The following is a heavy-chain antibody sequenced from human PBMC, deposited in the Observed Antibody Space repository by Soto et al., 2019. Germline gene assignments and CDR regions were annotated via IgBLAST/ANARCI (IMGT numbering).Heavy chain of an antibody. V-gene: IGHV1-18*01. CDR1: GYTFTSYG. D-gene: IGHD3-22*01. Sequence: ASVKVSCKASGYTFTSYGISWVRQAPGQGLEWMGWISAYNGNTNYAQKLQGRVTMTTDTSTSTAYMELRSLRSDDTAVYYCARDYNYYDSSGYYGDWGQGTLVTVSS. CDR2: ISAYNGNT. J-gene: IGHJ4*02. CDR3: ARDYNYYDSSGYYGD.